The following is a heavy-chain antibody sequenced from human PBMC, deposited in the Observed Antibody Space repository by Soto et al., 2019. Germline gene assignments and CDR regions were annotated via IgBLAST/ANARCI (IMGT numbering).Heavy chain of an antibody. J-gene: IGHJ6*02. V-gene: IGHV3-21*01. Sequence: GGSLRLSCEASGFTLTSYSMNWVRQASGKGLEWVSSISSSSSHIYYADSVKGRFTISRDNARNSLYLQMNSLRAEDTAVYYCVRERGLSSFYGMDVWGQGTTVTVSS. D-gene: IGHD3-10*01. CDR2: ISSSSSHI. CDR3: VRERGLSSFYGMDV. CDR1: GFTLTSYS.